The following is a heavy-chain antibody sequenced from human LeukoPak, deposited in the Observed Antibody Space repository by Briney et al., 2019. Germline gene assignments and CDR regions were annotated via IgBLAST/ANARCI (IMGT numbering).Heavy chain of an antibody. CDR1: GFTLSDHW. V-gene: IGHV3-7*04. D-gene: IGHD6-19*01. J-gene: IGHJ4*02. Sequence: GGSLRLSCAASGFTLSDHWMTWVRQAPGKGLEWVAYIKQDGSEKYYVDSVKGRFTISRDNSKNSLYLQMNSLRAEDTAVYYCARGGWYFDYWGQGNLVTVSS. CDR3: ARGGWYFDY. CDR2: IKQDGSEK.